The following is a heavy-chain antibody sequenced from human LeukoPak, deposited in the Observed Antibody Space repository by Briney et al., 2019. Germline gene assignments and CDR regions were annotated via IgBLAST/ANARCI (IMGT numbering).Heavy chain of an antibody. J-gene: IGHJ4*02. V-gene: IGHV4-34*01. Sequence: SETLSLTCAVYGGSFSGYYWSWIRQPPGKGLEWIGEINHSGSTNYNPSLKSRVTISVDTSKNQFSLKLGSVTAADTAVYYCARGGYYDILTGYLRNYYFDYWGQGTLVTVSS. CDR2: INHSGST. CDR3: ARGGYYDILTGYLRNYYFDY. D-gene: IGHD3-9*01. CDR1: GGSFSGYY.